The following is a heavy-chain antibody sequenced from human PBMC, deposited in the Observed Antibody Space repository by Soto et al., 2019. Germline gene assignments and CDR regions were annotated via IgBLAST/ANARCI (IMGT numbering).Heavy chain of an antibody. D-gene: IGHD3-9*01. V-gene: IGHV4-39*01. CDR2: IYCSGST. CDR1: GGSISSSSYY. CDR3: ASLTYNYDILTGYYNWFDP. Sequence: PSETLSLTCTVSGGSISSSSYYWGWIRQPPGKGLEWIGSIYCSGSTYYNPSLKSRVTISVDTSKNQFSLKLSSVTAADTAVYYCASLTYNYDILTGYYNWFDPWGQGTLVTVSS. J-gene: IGHJ5*02.